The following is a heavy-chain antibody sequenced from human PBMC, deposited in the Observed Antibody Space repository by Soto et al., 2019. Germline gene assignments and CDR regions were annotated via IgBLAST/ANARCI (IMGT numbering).Heavy chain of an antibody. CDR2: IYYSGST. Sequence: SETLSLTCTVSGGSISSSSYYWGWIRQPPGKGLEWIGSIYYSGSTYYNPSLKSRVTISVDTSKNQFSLKLSSVTAADTAVYYCSRLRTADYYYYGMDVWGQGTTVTVSS. D-gene: IGHD2-21*02. J-gene: IGHJ6*02. V-gene: IGHV4-39*01. CDR3: SRLRTADYYYYGMDV. CDR1: GGSISSSSYY.